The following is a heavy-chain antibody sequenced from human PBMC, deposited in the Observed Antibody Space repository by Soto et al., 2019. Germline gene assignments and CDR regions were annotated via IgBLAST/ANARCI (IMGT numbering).Heavy chain of an antibody. CDR1: GFSFSAYA. D-gene: IGHD6-6*01. CDR3: ARSIAARYYYYLGLDV. J-gene: IGHJ6*02. V-gene: IGHV3-30-3*01. Sequence: PGGSLRLSCAASGFSFSAYAMQWVRQAPGKGLEWVALISFDGSNKYYADSVKGRFTISRDNSQSTIFLQMNSLRAEDTALYYCARSIAARYYYYLGLDVWGQGTTVTVSS. CDR2: ISFDGSNK.